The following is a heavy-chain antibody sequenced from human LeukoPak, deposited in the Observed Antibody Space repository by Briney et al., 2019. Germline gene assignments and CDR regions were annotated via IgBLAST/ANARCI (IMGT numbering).Heavy chain of an antibody. D-gene: IGHD1-26*01. CDR3: AKPLVGAPYYLDF. V-gene: IGHV3-30*18. CDR1: GFTFSSSG. Sequence: PGRSLRLSCVASGFTFSSSGIHWVRQAPGKGLEWLAVISYDGSKKNYADFVKGRFTISRDNSKNTLSLQMNSLRAEDTGVYYCAKPLVGAPYYLDFWGQGTRVTVSS. CDR2: ISYDGSKK. J-gene: IGHJ4*02.